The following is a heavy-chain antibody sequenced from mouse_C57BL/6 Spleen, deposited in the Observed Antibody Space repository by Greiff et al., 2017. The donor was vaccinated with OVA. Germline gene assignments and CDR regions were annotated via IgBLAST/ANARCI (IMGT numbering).Heavy chain of an antibody. V-gene: IGHV1-15*01. D-gene: IGHD4-1*01. CDR3: TRGLGPY. J-gene: IGHJ2*01. CDR1: GYTFTDYE. CDR2: IDPETGGT. Sequence: VHLVESGAELVRPGASVTLSCKASGYTFTDYEMHWVKQTPVHGLEWIGAIDPETGGTAYNQKFKGKAILTADKSSSTAYMELRSLTSEDSAVYYCTRGLGPYWGQGTTLTVSS.